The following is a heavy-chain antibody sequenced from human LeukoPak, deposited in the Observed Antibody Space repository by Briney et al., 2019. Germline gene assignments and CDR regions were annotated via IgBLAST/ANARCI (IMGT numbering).Heavy chain of an antibody. J-gene: IGHJ3*02. Sequence: SETLSLTCTVSGVSMSSGAFYWSWIRQHPGKGLEWIGNIYYSGSTYYNPSLKSRVTTSVDRSKNQFSLKLTSVTAADTAVYYCARAFPFDDYGDPDAFDIWGQGTMVTVSS. CDR1: GVSMSSGAFY. D-gene: IGHD4-17*01. CDR3: ARAFPFDDYGDPDAFDI. V-gene: IGHV4-30-4*08. CDR2: IYYSGST.